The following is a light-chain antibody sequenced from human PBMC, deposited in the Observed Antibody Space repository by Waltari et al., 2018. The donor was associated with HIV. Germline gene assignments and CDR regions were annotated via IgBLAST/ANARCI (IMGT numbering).Light chain of an antibody. CDR1: SLSDQY. CDR3: QSADTSDTYYV. CDR2: KDT. Sequence: SYELTQPPSVSVPPGQTARITCSGASLSDQYVYWYQQKPGQAPVLVMYKDTERPSGIPQRFFGSTSGKTVTLTIDGVQAEDEADYYCQSADTSDTYYVFGSGTHVTVL. V-gene: IGLV3-25*03. J-gene: IGLJ1*01.